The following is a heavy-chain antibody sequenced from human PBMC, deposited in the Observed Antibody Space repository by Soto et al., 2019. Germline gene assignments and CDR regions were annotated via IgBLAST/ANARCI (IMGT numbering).Heavy chain of an antibody. J-gene: IGHJ3*02. Sequence: PGGSLRLSCAASGFSFGSYAISWVRQAPGAGPEWVSGISASGGRTYNADSVKGRFTISREKSKSTLYLQMDSLRAEYTALYFCVKDFNGVYVAAFDICGRATLVTVS. CDR2: ISASGGRT. V-gene: IGHV3-23*01. CDR3: VKDFNGVYVAAFDI. D-gene: IGHD2-8*01. CDR1: GFSFGSYA.